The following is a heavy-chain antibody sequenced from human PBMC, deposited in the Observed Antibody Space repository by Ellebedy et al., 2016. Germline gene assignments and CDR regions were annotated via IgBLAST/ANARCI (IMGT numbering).Heavy chain of an antibody. J-gene: IGHJ6*02. Sequence: ETLSLTCAASEFTFSTYSMNWVRQAPGKGLECVSYISSSSSTIYYADSVKGRFTISRDNAKKSLYLQMNSLRDEDTAVYYCARDPDHYDSSGYSYGMDVWGQGTTVTVSS. D-gene: IGHD3-22*01. V-gene: IGHV3-48*02. CDR1: EFTFSTYS. CDR2: ISSSSSTI. CDR3: ARDPDHYDSSGYSYGMDV.